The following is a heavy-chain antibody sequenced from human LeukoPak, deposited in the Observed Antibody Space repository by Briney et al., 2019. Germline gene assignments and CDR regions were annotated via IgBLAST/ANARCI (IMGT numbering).Heavy chain of an antibody. CDR1: GGSISSYY. CDR2: ISTSSSDI. V-gene: IGHV3-21*01. J-gene: IGHJ3*02. D-gene: IGHD3-16*02. CDR3: ARDLRITFGGVIVPNDAFDI. Sequence: ETLSLTCTVSGGSISSYYWSWIRQPPGKGLEWVSSISTSSSDIYYADSVKGRFTISRDNAKNSLYLQMNSLRAEDTAVYYCARDLRITFGGVIVPNDAFDIWGQGTMVTVSS.